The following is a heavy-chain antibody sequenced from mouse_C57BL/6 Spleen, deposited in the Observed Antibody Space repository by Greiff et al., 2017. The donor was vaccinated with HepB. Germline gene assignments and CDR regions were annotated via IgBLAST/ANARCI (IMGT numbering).Heavy chain of an antibody. CDR1: GYTFTDYN. D-gene: IGHD2-4*01. V-gene: IGHV1-22*01. CDR2: INPNNGGT. J-gene: IGHJ3*01. CDR3: ARDDYDVDWFAY. Sequence: EVKLMESGPELVKPGASVKMSCKASGYTFTDYNMHWVKQSHGKSLEWIGYINPNNGGTSYNQKFKGKATLTVNKSSSTAYMELRSLTSEDSAVYYCARDDYDVDWFAYWGQGTLVTVSA.